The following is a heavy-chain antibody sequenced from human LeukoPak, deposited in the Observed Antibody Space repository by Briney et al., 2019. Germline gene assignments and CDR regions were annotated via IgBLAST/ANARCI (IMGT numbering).Heavy chain of an antibody. CDR3: ATYKSPSGYDSEDYYYYGMDV. CDR2: MNPNSGNT. V-gene: IGHV1-8*01. D-gene: IGHD5-12*01. CDR1: GYTFTSYD. Sequence: GASVKVSCKASGYTFTSYDINWVRQATGQGLEWMGWMNPNSGNTGYAQKFQGRVTMTRNTSISTAYMELSSLRSDDTAVYYCATYKSPSGYDSEDYYYYGMDVWGQGTTVTVSS. J-gene: IGHJ6*02.